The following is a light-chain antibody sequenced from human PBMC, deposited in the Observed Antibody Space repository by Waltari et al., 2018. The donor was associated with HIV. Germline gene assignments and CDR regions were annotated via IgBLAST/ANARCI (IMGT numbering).Light chain of an antibody. CDR2: WAS. CDR1: QTVLYNSNNKNY. J-gene: IGKJ2*03. Sequence: DIVMTQSPDSLAVSLVERASINCNSSQTVLYNSNNKNYLAWYQQKPGQPPKLLFYWASTRQSGVPARFSGSGSGTDFTLTSSSLQADDVAVYYGQQYYDTFHSFGQGTKLEIK. V-gene: IGKV4-1*01. CDR3: QQYYDTFHS.